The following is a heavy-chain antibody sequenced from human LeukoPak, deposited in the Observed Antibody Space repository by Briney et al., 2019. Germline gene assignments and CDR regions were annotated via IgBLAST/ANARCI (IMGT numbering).Heavy chain of an antibody. CDR3: ARTPPGSYLDS. D-gene: IGHD3-10*01. CDR1: GYTFTSSDG. Sequence: ASVKVSCKTSGYTFTSSDGITWVRQAPGQGLEWMGWISPNNGNANYAQKLQGRVSMTTDTATSTAYMELHSLRSDDTAVYYCARTPPGSYLDSWGQGTLVTVPS. J-gene: IGHJ5*01. CDR2: ISPNNGNA. V-gene: IGHV1-18*01.